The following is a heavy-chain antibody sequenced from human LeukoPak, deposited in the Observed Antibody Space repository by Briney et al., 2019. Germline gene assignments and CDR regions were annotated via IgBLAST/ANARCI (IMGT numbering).Heavy chain of an antibody. D-gene: IGHD3-10*01. CDR3: ARSVWFGTLLHWFDP. V-gene: IGHV4-39*01. Sequence: SETLSLTCTVSGGSISSSSYYWGWIRQPPGKGLEWIGSIYYSGSTYYNPSLKSRVTISVDTSKNQFSLKLSSVTAADTAVYYCARSVWFGTLLHWFDPWGQGTLVTVSS. CDR2: IYYSGST. CDR1: GGSISSSSYY. J-gene: IGHJ5*02.